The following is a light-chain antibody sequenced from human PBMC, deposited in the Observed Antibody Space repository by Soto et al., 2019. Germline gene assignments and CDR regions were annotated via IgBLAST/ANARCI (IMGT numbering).Light chain of an antibody. CDR3: SSYTRSDTLI. CDR2: DVS. CDR1: INDIGGYNY. J-gene: IGLJ2*01. V-gene: IGLV2-14*03. Sequence: QPASVSGSPGQSITISCTGTINDIGGYNYVSWYQQHPGKVPKLLIYDVSNRPSGVSGRFSGSKSGNTASLTIAGLQADDEADYHCSSYTRSDTLIFGGGTKLTVL.